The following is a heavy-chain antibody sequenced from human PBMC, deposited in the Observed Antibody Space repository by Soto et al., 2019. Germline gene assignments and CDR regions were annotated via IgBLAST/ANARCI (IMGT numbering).Heavy chain of an antibody. Sequence: SSETLSLTCTVSGGSIISAGYYWSWVRQHPGKGLEWMGYIYHSGPTTYNPSLRSRITMSVDTSKYQFSLNLTSVTAADTAVYYCARGPDRDTRNFDSWGQGILVTVS. CDR1: GGSIISAGYY. CDR3: ARGPDRDTRNFDS. V-gene: IGHV4-31*03. CDR2: IYHSGPT. J-gene: IGHJ4*02.